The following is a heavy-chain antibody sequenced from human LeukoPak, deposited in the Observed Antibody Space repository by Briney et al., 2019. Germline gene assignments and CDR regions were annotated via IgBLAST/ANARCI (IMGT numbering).Heavy chain of an antibody. CDR2: IYYSGST. J-gene: IGHJ6*02. CDR1: GGSISSSSYY. D-gene: IGHD6-6*01. Sequence: PSETLSLTCTVSGGSISSSSYYWGWIRQPPGKGLEWIGSIYYSGSTYYNPSLKSRVTISVDTSKNQFSLKLSSVTAADTAVYYCASFPAGGAARFYYYGMDVWGQGTTVTVSS. CDR3: ASFPAGGAARFYYYGMDV. V-gene: IGHV4-39*01.